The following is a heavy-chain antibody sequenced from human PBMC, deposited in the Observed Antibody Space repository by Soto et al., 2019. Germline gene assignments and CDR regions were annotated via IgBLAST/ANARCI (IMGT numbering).Heavy chain of an antibody. CDR3: AREDPRGSGWYHWFDP. Sequence: GASVKVSCKASGGTFSSYAISWVRQAPGQSLEWMGGIIVGNGTANYSQRFQGRVTITRDTSASTAYMELSSLTSEDTAVYYCAREDPRGSGWYHWFDPWGQGTLVTVSS. CDR1: GGTFSSYA. J-gene: IGHJ5*02. CDR2: IIVGNGTA. D-gene: IGHD6-19*01. V-gene: IGHV1-69*05.